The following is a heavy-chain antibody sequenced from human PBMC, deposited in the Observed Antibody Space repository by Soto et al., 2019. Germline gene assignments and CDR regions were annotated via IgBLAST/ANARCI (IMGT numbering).Heavy chain of an antibody. J-gene: IGHJ3*02. D-gene: IGHD5-12*01. V-gene: IGHV3-23*01. CDR1: GFTFSSYA. CDR2: ISGSGGST. Sequence: GGSLRLSCAASGFTFSSYAMSWVRQAPGKGLEWVSAISGSGGSTYYADSVKGRFTISRDNSKNTLYLQMNSLRAEDTAVYYCANEVRGYSGYDPIDAFDIWGQGTMVTVSS. CDR3: ANEVRGYSGYDPIDAFDI.